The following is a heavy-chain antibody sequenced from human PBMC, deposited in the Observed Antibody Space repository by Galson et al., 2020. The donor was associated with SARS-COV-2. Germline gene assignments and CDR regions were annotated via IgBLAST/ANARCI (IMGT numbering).Heavy chain of an antibody. CDR3: ARNRDSSGYYYEIDY. D-gene: IGHD3-22*01. CDR1: GFTFSSYA. CDR2: ISGSGGST. J-gene: IGHJ4*02. Sequence: GGSLRLSCAASGFTFSSYAMSWVRQAPGKGLEWVSAISGSGGSTYYADSVKGRFTISRDNAKNSLYLQMNNLRADDTAVYYCARNRDSSGYYYEIDYWGQGTLVTVSS. V-gene: IGHV3-23*01.